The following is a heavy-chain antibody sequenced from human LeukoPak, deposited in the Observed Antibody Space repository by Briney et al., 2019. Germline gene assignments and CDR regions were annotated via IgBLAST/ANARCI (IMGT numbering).Heavy chain of an antibody. CDR3: AKXDXYGXXLSSGLXYXDY. D-gene: IGHD4-17*01. J-gene: IGHJ4*02. Sequence: GGSLRLSCAASGFTFSSYAMSWVRQAPGKGLEWVSAISGSGGSTYYADSVKGRFTISRDNSKNTLYLQMNSLRDEDTAVYYCAKXDXYGXXLSSGLXYXDYWGQXXXVTV. CDR1: GFTFSSYA. V-gene: IGHV3-23*01. CDR2: ISGSGGST.